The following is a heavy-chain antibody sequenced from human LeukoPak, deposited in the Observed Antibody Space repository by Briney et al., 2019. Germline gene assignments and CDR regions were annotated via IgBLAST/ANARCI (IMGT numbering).Heavy chain of an antibody. CDR1: GFTFSSYT. V-gene: IGHV3-7*01. J-gene: IGHJ4*02. CDR2: IKQDGSER. CDR3: ARGRYCSGGSCYGALGYYFDY. D-gene: IGHD2-15*01. Sequence: GGSLRLSCAVSGFTFSSYTINWVRQAPGKGLEWVANIKQDGSERYNVDSVKGRFTISRDNAKNSLYLQMNSLRAEDTAVYYCARGRYCSGGSCYGALGYYFDYWGQGTLVTVSS.